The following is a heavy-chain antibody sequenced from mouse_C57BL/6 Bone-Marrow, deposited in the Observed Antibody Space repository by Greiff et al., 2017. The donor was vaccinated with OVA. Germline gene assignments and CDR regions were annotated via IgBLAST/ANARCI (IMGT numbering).Heavy chain of an antibody. D-gene: IGHD1-1*01. Sequence: VKLMESGPGLVQPSQSLSITCTVSGFSLTSYGVHWVRQSPGKGLEWLGVIWSGGSTDYNAAFISRLSISKDNSKSQVFFKMNSLQADDTAIYYCARRTPYYYWYFDVWGTGTTVTVSS. J-gene: IGHJ1*03. V-gene: IGHV2-2*01. CDR3: ARRTPYYYWYFDV. CDR2: IWSGGST. CDR1: GFSLTSYG.